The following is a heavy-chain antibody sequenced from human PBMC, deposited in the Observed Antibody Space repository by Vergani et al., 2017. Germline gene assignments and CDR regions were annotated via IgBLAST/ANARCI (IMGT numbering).Heavy chain of an antibody. Sequence: EVQLVESGGGLVKPGGSLRLSCAASGFTFSSYSMNWVRQAPGKGLEWVSSISSSSSYIYYADSVKGRFTISRDNAKNSLYLQMNSLRAEDTAVYYCARVGVVAATPAVPVVDYWGQGTLVTVSS. CDR3: ARVGVVAATPAVPVVDY. CDR1: GFTFSSYS. D-gene: IGHD2-15*01. V-gene: IGHV3-21*01. J-gene: IGHJ4*02. CDR2: ISSSSSYI.